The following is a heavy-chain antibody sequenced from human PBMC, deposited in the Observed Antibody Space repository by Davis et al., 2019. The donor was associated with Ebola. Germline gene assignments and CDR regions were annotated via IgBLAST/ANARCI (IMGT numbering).Heavy chain of an antibody. CDR2: ISSSSSYT. D-gene: IGHD2-2*02. CDR3: AREVWCSSTSCYTTHYYYYYGMDV. J-gene: IGHJ6*02. Sequence: GESLKISCAASGFTFSDYYMSWIRQAPGKGLEWVSYISSSSSYTNYADSVKGRFTISRDNAKNSLYLQMNSLRAEDTAVYYCAREVWCSSTSCYTTHYYYYYGMDVWGQGTTVTVSS. V-gene: IGHV3-11*06. CDR1: GFTFSDYY.